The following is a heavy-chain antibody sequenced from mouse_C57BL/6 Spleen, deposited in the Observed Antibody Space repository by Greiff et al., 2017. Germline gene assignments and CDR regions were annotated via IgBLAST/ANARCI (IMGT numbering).Heavy chain of an antibody. CDR3: ARNWDGGYWYFDV. D-gene: IGHD4-1*01. J-gene: IGHJ1*03. V-gene: IGHV1-53*01. Sequence: VQLQQPGTELVKPGASVKLSCKASGYTFTSYWMHWVKQRPGQGLEWIGNINPGNGGTNYNEKFKSKATLTVDKSSSTAYMQLSSLTSEDSAVYYCARNWDGGYWYFDVWGTGTTVTVSS. CDR2: INPGNGGT. CDR1: GYTFTSYW.